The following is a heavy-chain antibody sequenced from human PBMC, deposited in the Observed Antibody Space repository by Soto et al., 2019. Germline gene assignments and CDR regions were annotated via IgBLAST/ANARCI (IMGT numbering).Heavy chain of an antibody. D-gene: IGHD2-15*01. Sequence: QVQLVESGGGVVQPGRSLRLSCAASGFTFSSYGMHWVRQAPSKGLEWVAVIWYDGSNKYYADSVKGRFTISRDNSKNTLYLQMNSLRAEDTAVYYCARDQVVVAAWLGWFDPWGQGTLVTVSS. J-gene: IGHJ5*02. CDR3: ARDQVVVAAWLGWFDP. CDR1: GFTFSSYG. V-gene: IGHV3-33*01. CDR2: IWYDGSNK.